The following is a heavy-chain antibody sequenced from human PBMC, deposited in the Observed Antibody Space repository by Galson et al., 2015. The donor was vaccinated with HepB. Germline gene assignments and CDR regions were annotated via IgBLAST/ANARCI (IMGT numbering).Heavy chain of an antibody. D-gene: IGHD6-25*01. Sequence: SLRLSCAVSGFSFTSHSMNWVRQAPGKGLEWVSYIGSGGTKYYADSVKGRFTISRDNAKKSMYLHMSSLRAEDTAIYYCARNPASYDYYNMDVWGQGTTVTVSS. V-gene: IGHV3-48*01. J-gene: IGHJ6*02. CDR3: ARNPASYDYYNMDV. CDR1: GFSFTSHS. CDR2: IGSGGTK.